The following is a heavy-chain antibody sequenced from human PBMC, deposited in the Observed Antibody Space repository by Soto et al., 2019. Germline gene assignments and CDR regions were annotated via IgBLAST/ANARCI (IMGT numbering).Heavy chain of an antibody. CDR3: ARFLYEYLWGSYRKIFDS. D-gene: IGHD3-16*02. Sequence: ASVKVSCKASGYTFTSYGISWVRQAPGQGLEWMGWISAYNGNTNYAQKLQGRVTMTTDTSTSTAYMELRSLRSDDTAVYYCARFLYEYLWGSYRKIFDSWGQGTLVTVSS. CDR1: GYTFTSYG. V-gene: IGHV1-18*01. J-gene: IGHJ4*02. CDR2: ISAYNGNT.